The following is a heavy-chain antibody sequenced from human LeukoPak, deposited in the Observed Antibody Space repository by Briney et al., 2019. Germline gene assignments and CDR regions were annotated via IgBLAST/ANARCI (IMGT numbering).Heavy chain of an antibody. CDR1: GFSFNYYS. D-gene: IGHD6-13*01. J-gene: IGHJ4*02. V-gene: IGHV3-21*01. Sequence: GSLRLSCAASGFSFNYYSMNWVRQAPGKGLEWVSSISSSSTYIYYADSLKGRFTISRDNFKNALYLQMNSLRLEDTAVYYCARGLHDRSWYGAHWGQGTLLSVSS. CDR2: ISSSSTYI. CDR3: ARGLHDRSWYGAH.